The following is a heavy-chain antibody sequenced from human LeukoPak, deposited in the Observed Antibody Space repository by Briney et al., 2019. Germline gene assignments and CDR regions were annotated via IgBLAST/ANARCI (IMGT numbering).Heavy chain of an antibody. V-gene: IGHV4-59*01. Sequence: PSETLSLTCTVSGGSISSYYWSWIRQPPGKGLEWIGYIYYSGSTNYNPSLKSRVTISVDTSKNQFSLKLSSVTAADTAVYYCARDTRDFWSGPPDYWGQGTLVTVSS. J-gene: IGHJ4*02. CDR3: ARDTRDFWSGPPDY. CDR1: GGSISSYY. D-gene: IGHD3-3*01. CDR2: IYYSGST.